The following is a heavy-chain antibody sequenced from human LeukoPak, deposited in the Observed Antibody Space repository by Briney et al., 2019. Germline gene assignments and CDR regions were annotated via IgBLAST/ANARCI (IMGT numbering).Heavy chain of an antibody. Sequence: GSLRLSCAASGLAFSSYGMSWVRQAPGKGLDWVSAVTGRGSTKYADSVKGRFTISRDNSKNTLYLQMNSLRAEDTAVYYCANGKGIQSWGQGTLVTVSS. CDR1: GLAFSSYG. CDR3: ANGKGIQS. D-gene: IGHD5-18*01. CDR2: VTGRGST. J-gene: IGHJ4*02. V-gene: IGHV3-23*01.